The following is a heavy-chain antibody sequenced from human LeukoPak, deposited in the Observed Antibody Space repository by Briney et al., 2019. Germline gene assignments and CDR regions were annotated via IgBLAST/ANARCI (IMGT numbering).Heavy chain of an antibody. Sequence: ASVKVSCKASGGTFSSYAISWVRQAPGQGLEWMGGIIPIFGTANYAQKFQGRVTITTDESTSTAYMELSSLRSEDPAVYYCARDGVYYGSGSYYKRGMDVWGKGTTVTVSS. CDR2: IIPIFGTA. V-gene: IGHV1-69*05. CDR3: ARDGVYYGSGSYYKRGMDV. CDR1: GGTFSSYA. J-gene: IGHJ6*03. D-gene: IGHD3-10*01.